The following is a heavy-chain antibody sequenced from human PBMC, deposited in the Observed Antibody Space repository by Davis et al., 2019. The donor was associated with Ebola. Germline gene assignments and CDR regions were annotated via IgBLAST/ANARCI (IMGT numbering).Heavy chain of an antibody. CDR1: GFTFDDYA. CDR3: AKETYYYDSSGYRGAFDI. V-gene: IGHV3-9*01. CDR2: ISWNSGSI. D-gene: IGHD3-22*01. Sequence: SLKISCAASGFTFDDYAMHWVRQAPGQGLEWVSGISWNSGSIGYADSVKGRFTISRDNAKNSLYLQMNSLRAEDTALYYCAKETYYYDSSGYRGAFDIWGQGTMVTVSS. J-gene: IGHJ3*02.